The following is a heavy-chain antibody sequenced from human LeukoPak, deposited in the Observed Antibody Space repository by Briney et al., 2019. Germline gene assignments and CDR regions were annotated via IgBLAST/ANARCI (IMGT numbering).Heavy chain of an antibody. Sequence: PGGSLRLSCTASGFTFGDYAMSWFRQAPGKGLEWVGFIRSKAYGGTREYAASVKGRVTISRDDSKSIAYLQMNSLKTEDTAVYYCTRAPGDYGANYYYYYMDVWGKGTTVTVSS. CDR1: GFTFGDYA. V-gene: IGHV3-49*03. D-gene: IGHD4-17*01. CDR3: TRAPGDYGANYYYYYMDV. J-gene: IGHJ6*03. CDR2: IRSKAYGGTR.